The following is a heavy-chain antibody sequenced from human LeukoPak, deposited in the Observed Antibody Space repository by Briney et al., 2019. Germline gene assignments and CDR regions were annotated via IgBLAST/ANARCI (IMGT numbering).Heavy chain of an antibody. CDR3: APRYYDILTGPPSGMDV. J-gene: IGHJ6*02. D-gene: IGHD3-9*01. V-gene: IGHV4-39*07. CDR1: GGSINNTNYY. CDR2: IYYSGGS. Sequence: SETLSLTCTVSGGSINNTNYYWGWIRQSPGKGLEWIGSIYYSGGSYYNPSPKSRVTISIDTSKNQFSLKLSSVTAADTAVYYCAPRYYDILTGPPSGMDVWGQGTTVTVSS.